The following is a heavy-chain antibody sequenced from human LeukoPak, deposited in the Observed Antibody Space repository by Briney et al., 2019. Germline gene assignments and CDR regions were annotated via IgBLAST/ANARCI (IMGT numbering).Heavy chain of an antibody. CDR3: ARGVGVRIAAAGFDY. D-gene: IGHD6-13*01. CDR1: GGSTSSYY. V-gene: IGHV4-59*01. Sequence: SETLSLTCTVSGGSTSSYYWSWIRQPPGKGLEWIGYLYYSGSTNYNPSLKSRVTISVDTSTNQVSLKLSSVTAADTAVYHCARGVGVRIAAAGFDYWGQGTLVTVSS. J-gene: IGHJ4*02. CDR2: LYYSGST.